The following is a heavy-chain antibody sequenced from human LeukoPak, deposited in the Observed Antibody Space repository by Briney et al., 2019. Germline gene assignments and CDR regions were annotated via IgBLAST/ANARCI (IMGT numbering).Heavy chain of an antibody. V-gene: IGHV3-23*01. CDR1: GFTFSNAW. Sequence: GGSLRLSCAASGFTFSNAWMSWVRQAPGKGLEWVSFISGSGGSTYYADSEKGRFTISRDNSKNTLYLQMNSLRAEDTAVYYCASHYEGYSRPLFDNWGQGTLVTVSS. CDR2: ISGSGGST. J-gene: IGHJ4*02. D-gene: IGHD6-13*01. CDR3: ASHYEGYSRPLFDN.